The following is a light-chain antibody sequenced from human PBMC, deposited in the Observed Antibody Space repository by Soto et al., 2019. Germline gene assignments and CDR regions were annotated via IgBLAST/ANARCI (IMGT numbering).Light chain of an antibody. J-gene: IGKJ4*01. CDR3: QHRSTWPLT. CDR1: QNVGSY. Sequence: EIVLTQSPGTLSLSPGQRASLSCRASQNVGSYLAWYQQKPGQAPRLLIYDASNRATGIPARFSGSGSGTDFTLTISSLEPEDFAVYYCQHRSTWPLTFGGGTKVEI. CDR2: DAS. V-gene: IGKV3-11*01.